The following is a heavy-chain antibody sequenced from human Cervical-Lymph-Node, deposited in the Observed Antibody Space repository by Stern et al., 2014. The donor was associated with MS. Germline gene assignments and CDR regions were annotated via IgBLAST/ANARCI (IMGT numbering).Heavy chain of an antibody. CDR3: ARQTTAWASDV. J-gene: IGHJ4*02. CDR2: IYPGDSET. Sequence: EVQLEESGAELIRPGESLKISCKGSGFKFSIYWIAWVRQMPGTGLEWMGIIYPGDSETRYSPSFQGQVTMSADKSTSTAYLQWSSLNASDTAMYFCARQTTAWASDVWGQGTRVTVSS. V-gene: IGHV5-51*01. CDR1: GFKFSIYW. D-gene: IGHD1-14*01.